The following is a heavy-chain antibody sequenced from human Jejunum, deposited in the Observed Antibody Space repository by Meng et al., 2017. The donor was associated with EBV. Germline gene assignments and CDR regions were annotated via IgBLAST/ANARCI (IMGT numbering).Heavy chain of an antibody. D-gene: IGHD3-16*02. CDR3: ARVAFSYTTRSLDS. V-gene: IGHV4-34*02. CDR1: RGAFSGYY. J-gene: IGHJ4*02. CDR2: INHSGST. Sequence: QVRLQQWGAGLLKPSETLSLPCAVYRGAFSGYYWSWIRQHPGKGLEWIGEINHSGSTNYNPSLRSRVTISVETSKNQFSLRLNSVTAADTAVYYCARVAFSYTTRSLDSWGQGTLVTVSS.